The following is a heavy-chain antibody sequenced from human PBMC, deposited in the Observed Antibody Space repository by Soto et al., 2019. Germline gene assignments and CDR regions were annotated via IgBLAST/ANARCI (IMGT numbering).Heavy chain of an antibody. V-gene: IGHV3-20*04. CDR3: ARGYYDSSGYSYYYYGMDV. CDR1: GFTFDDYG. J-gene: IGHJ6*02. CDR2: INWNGGST. D-gene: IGHD3-22*01. Sequence: PGGSLRLSCAASGFTFDDYGMSWVRQAPGKGLKWVSGINWNGGSTGYADSVKGRFTISRDNAKNSLYLQMNSLRAEDTALYYCARGYYDSSGYSYYYYGMDVWGQGTTVTVSS.